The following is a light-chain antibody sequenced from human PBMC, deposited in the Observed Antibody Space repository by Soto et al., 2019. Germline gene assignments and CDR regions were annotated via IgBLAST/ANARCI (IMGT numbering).Light chain of an antibody. V-gene: IGLV2-14*01. J-gene: IGLJ1*01. CDR2: EVS. Sequence: QSALTQPASVSGSPGQSITISCTGTSSDVGAYNFVSWYQQHPGKAPKLIIHEVSNRPSGVSNRFSGSKSGNTASLTISGLQAEDEAAYYCSSHGGRNPFYVFGSGTKVT. CDR3: SSHGGRNPFYV. CDR1: SSDVGAYNF.